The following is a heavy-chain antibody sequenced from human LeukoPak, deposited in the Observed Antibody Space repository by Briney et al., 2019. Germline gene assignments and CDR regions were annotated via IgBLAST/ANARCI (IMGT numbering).Heavy chain of an antibody. V-gene: IGHV3-23*01. Sequence: GGSLRLSCAVSGFTISSYAMSWVRQAPGKGLEWVSAMSGSTGSTYYADSVKGRFTISRDNSKNTLYLQMNSLRAEDTAVYYCARNYDFWSGYYPYYYGVDVWGQGTTVTVSS. CDR1: GFTISSYA. D-gene: IGHD3-3*01. CDR2: MSGSTGST. CDR3: ARNYDFWSGYYPYYYGVDV. J-gene: IGHJ6*02.